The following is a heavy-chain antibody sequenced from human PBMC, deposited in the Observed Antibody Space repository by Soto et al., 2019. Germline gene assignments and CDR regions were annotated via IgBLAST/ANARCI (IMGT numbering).Heavy chain of an antibody. V-gene: IGHV2-5*01. Sequence: QITLKESGPTLVKPTQTLTLTCTFSGFSLSTSGVGVGWIRQPPGKALEWLALTYWNDDQRYSPSLTSRLTITQDTSKFQVVVTMTNMDPVDTATYYCAHRLGYDFWSGYYSTEYFDYWGQGTLVTVSS. CDR1: GFSLSTSGVG. D-gene: IGHD3-3*01. CDR2: TYWNDDQ. CDR3: AHRLGYDFWSGYYSTEYFDY. J-gene: IGHJ4*02.